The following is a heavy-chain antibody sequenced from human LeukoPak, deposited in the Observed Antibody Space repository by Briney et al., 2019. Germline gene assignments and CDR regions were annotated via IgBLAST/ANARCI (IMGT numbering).Heavy chain of an antibody. V-gene: IGHV4-59*12. Sequence: PSETLSLTCTVSGGSISSYYWSWIRQPPGKGLEWIGYIYFSGSTTYNPSLRSRVTISVDTSKNQFSLKLSSVTAADTAVYYCARGRPRHQYYFDYWGQGTLVTVSS. CDR1: GGSISSYY. J-gene: IGHJ4*02. CDR3: ARGRPRHQYYFDY. CDR2: IYFSGST.